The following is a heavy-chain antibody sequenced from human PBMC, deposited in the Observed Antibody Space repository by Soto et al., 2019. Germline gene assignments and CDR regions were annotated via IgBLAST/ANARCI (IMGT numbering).Heavy chain of an antibody. V-gene: IGHV4-39*01. J-gene: IGHJ3*02. D-gene: IGHD2-2*01. Sequence: QLQLQESGPGLVKPSETPSLTCTVSGGFISGSGYYWGWIRQPPGKGLEWVGSVPYSGSTYYNPSLKSRVTISVDTSKNQFSLKLSSVTAADTAVYYCARSSAQAYAIWGQGTMVTVSS. CDR2: VPYSGST. CDR3: ARSSAQAYAI. CDR1: GGFISGSGYY.